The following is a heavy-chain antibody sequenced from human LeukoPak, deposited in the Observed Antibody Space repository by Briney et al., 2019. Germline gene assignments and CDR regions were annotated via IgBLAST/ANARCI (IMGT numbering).Heavy chain of an antibody. D-gene: IGHD3-22*01. CDR2: INHSGST. J-gene: IGHJ4*02. CDR1: GGSISSYY. Sequence: SETLSLTCTVSGGSISSYYWSWIRQPPGKGLEWIGEINHSGSTNYNPSLKSRVTISVDTSKNQFSLKLSSVTAADTAVYYCARGRGYYDSSGYHYYFDYWGQGTLVTVSS. V-gene: IGHV4-34*01. CDR3: ARGRGYYDSSGYHYYFDY.